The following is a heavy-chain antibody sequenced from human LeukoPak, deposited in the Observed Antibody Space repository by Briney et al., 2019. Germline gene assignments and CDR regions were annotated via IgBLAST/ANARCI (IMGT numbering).Heavy chain of an antibody. CDR3: ASSPLGYSFDY. Sequence: SETLSLTCAVYGGSFSGYYWSWIRQPPGKGLEWIGEINHSGSTNYNPSLKSRVTISVDTSKNQFSLKLSSVTAADTAVYYCASSPLGYSFDYWGQGTLVTVSS. CDR2: INHSGST. V-gene: IGHV4-34*01. J-gene: IGHJ4*02. CDR1: GGSFSGYY.